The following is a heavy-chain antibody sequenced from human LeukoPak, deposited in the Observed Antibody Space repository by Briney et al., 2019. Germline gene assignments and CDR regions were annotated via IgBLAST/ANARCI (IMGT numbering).Heavy chain of an antibody. J-gene: IGHJ3*02. Sequence: PGGSLRLSCAASGFTFSSYAMHWVRQAPGKGLEWVAVIPYDGSNKYSADSVKGRFTISRDNSKNTLYLQMNSLRADDTAVYYCAGLDAAMPDAFDIWGQGTTVTVSS. V-gene: IGHV3-30*04. CDR2: IPYDGSNK. D-gene: IGHD5-18*01. CDR1: GFTFSSYA. CDR3: AGLDAAMPDAFDI.